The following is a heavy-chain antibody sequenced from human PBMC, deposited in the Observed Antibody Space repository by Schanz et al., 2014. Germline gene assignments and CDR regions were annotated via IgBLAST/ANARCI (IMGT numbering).Heavy chain of an antibody. CDR2: INLSGGST. J-gene: IGHJ6*02. CDR1: GYTFTSDS. V-gene: IGHV1-46*01. D-gene: IGHD3-10*01. Sequence: QVQLVQSGAEVKKPGASVKVSCKASGYTFTSDSMHWVRQAPGQGLEWMGIINLSGGSTNNAQKFQRRLTMTRDTSTSTVYMELTSLRSEDTAVYYCARAKRFGDMDVWGQGTTVTVSS. CDR3: ARAKRFGDMDV.